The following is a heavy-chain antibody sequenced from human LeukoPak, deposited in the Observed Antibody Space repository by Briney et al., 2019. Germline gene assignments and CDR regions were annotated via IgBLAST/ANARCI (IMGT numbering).Heavy chain of an antibody. V-gene: IGHV4-59*01. D-gene: IGHD6-19*01. CDR2: IYYSGST. J-gene: IGHJ4*02. CDR1: GGSISSYY. Sequence: PSETLSLTCTVSGGSISSYYWSWIRQPPGKGLEWIGYIYYSGSTNYNPSLKSRVSISVDTSKNQFSLKLSSVTAADTAIYYCARGGWYEVDYWGQGTLVTVSS. CDR3: ARGGWYEVDY.